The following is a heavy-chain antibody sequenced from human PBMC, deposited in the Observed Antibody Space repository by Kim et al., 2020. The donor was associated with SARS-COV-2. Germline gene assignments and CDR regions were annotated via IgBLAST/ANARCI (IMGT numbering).Heavy chain of an antibody. CDR1: GFTFSTYA. CDR3: AKDRRRYAAYGIDV. D-gene: IGHD1-1*01. V-gene: IGHV3-23*01. CDR2: ISDSGGST. Sequence: GGSLRLSCAASGFTFSTYAVSWVRQAPGKGLEWVSGISDSGGSTYYAGSVKGRFTISRDNSKNTLYLQMNSLRAEDTALYYCAKDRRRYAAYGIDVWGQGTTVTVSS. J-gene: IGHJ6*02.